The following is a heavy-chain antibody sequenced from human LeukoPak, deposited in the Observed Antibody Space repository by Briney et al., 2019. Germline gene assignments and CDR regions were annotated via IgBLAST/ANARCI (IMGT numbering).Heavy chain of an antibody. CDR3: ARDRESESDSEGDH. D-gene: IGHD4-11*01. V-gene: IGHV3-7*01. CDR1: GFTFSRFW. J-gene: IGHJ4*02. CDR2: IKQGGSEI. Sequence: GGSLRLSCSASGFTFSRFWMSWVRQAPGKGLEYVALIKQGGSEIYHMDSVKGRFTISRDDATNSLYLQMNSLRVEDTALYYCARDRESESDSEGDHWGQGTLVTVSS.